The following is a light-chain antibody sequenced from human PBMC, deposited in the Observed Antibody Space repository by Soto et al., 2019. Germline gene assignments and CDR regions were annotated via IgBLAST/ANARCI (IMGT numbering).Light chain of an antibody. Sequence: QSVLTQPPSVSEAPRQRVTISCSGSSSNIGNNAVNWYQQLPGKAPKLLIYYDDLLPSGVSDRFSGSKSGTSASLAISGLQSEDEADYYCAAWDDSLNMAVFGGGTKLTVL. CDR3: AAWDDSLNMAV. V-gene: IGLV1-36*01. CDR2: YDD. CDR1: SSNIGNNA. J-gene: IGLJ2*01.